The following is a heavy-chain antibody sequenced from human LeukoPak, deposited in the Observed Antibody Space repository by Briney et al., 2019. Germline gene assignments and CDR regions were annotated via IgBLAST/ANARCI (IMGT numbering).Heavy chain of an antibody. J-gene: IGHJ4*02. CDR3: ARVHYGSGSYTYYFDY. Sequence: GGSLRLSCAASGFTFDDYGMSWVRQAPGKGLEWVSGINWNGGSTGYADSVKGRFTISRDNAKNSLYLQMNSLRAEDTALYYCARVHYGSGSYTYYFDYWGQGTLVTVSS. CDR1: GFTFDDYG. CDR2: INWNGGST. V-gene: IGHV3-20*04. D-gene: IGHD3-10*01.